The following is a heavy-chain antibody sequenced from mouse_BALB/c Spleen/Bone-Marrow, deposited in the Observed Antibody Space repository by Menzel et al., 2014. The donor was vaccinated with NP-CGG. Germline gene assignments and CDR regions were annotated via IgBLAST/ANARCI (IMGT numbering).Heavy chain of an antibody. V-gene: IGHV1-74*01. CDR1: GYTFTGYW. D-gene: IGHD1-1*01. J-gene: IGHJ3*01. Sequence: VQRVESGAELVRPGASVKLSCRTSGYTFTGYWMNWVKQRPEQGLEWIGRIDPYDSETHYNQTFKVKAILTVDKSSSTAYMQLSSLTSEDSAVYYCAYGSSFGFAYWGQGTLVTVSA. CDR2: IDPYDSET. CDR3: AYGSSFGFAY.